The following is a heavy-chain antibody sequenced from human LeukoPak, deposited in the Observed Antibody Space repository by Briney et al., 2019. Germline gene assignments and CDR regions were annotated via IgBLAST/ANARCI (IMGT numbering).Heavy chain of an antibody. V-gene: IGHV4-30-2*01. D-gene: IGHD3-10*01. CDR1: GGSISSGGYS. CDR2: IYHSGST. J-gene: IGHJ6*02. CDR3: GGTVRGAIYYYYYGMDV. Sequence: SETLSLTCAVSGGSISSGGYSWSWIRQPPGKGLEWIGYIYHSGSTYYNPSLKSRVTISVDRSKNQFSLKLSSVTAADTAVYYCGGTVRGAIYYYYYGMDVWGQGTTVTVSS.